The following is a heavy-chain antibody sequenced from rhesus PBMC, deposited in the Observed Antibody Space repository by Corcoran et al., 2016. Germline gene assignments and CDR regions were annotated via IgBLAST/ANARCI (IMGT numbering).Heavy chain of an antibody. CDR2: TYYRSKLYQ. D-gene: IGHD5-24*01. CDR1: GDSVSSNSAT. CDR3: ARDTAGTPFDY. Sequence: QVQLQESGPGLVKPSQTLSLTCAIPGDSVSSNSATWNLIRQSPSRGLEWLGRTYYRSKLYQDYAQSVQNRITINPDTSKNQFSLQLNSVPHEDMAVYYCARDTAGTPFDYWGQGVLVTVSS. J-gene: IGHJ4*01. V-gene: IGHV6-1*01.